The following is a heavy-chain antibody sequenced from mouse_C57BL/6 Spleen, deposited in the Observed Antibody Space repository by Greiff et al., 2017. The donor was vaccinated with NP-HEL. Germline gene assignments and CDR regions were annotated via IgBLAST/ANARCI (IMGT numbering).Heavy chain of an antibody. J-gene: IGHJ1*03. D-gene: IGHD2-2*01. CDR3: ARGDLLWLRQDWYFDV. CDR1: GYSFTGYY. CDR2: INPSTGGT. Sequence: EVHLVESGPELVKPGASVKISCKASGYSFTGYYMNWVKQSPEKSLEWIGEINPSTGGTTYNQKFKAKATLTVDKSSSTAYMQLKSLTSEDSAVYYCARGDLLWLRQDWYFDVWGTGTTVTVSS. V-gene: IGHV1-42*01.